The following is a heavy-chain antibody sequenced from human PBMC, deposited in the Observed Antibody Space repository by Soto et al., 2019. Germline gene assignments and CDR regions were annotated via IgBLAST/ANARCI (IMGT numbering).Heavy chain of an antibody. D-gene: IGHD5-18*01. J-gene: IGHJ4*02. CDR1: GFAFSSYG. Sequence: QAQLVESGGGVVQPGRSLRLSCAASGFAFSSYGMHWVRQAPGTGLEGVAVISYDGSLQNYADSVKGRFTISRDNSKNMVLLHMSSLRAEDTAVYYCVSDRGYGHASVPYSWGQGTLVSVSS. CDR2: ISYDGSLQ. CDR3: VSDRGYGHASVPYS. V-gene: IGHV3-30*03.